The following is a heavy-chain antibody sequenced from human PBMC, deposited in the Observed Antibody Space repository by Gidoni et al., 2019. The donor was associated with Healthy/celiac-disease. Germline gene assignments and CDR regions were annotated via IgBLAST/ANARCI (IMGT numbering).Heavy chain of an antibody. V-gene: IGHV4-4*07. J-gene: IGHJ6*02. CDR2: IYTSGST. CDR1: GGPISSYY. Sequence: QVQLQESGPGLVKPSETLSLTCTVSGGPISSYYWSWIRQPAGKGLEWIGRIYTSGSTNYNPSLKSRVTMSVDTSKNQFSLKLSSVTAADTAVYYCARDQQLVPKTYYYYYGMDVWGQGTTVTVSS. CDR3: ARDQQLVPKTYYYYYGMDV. D-gene: IGHD6-13*01.